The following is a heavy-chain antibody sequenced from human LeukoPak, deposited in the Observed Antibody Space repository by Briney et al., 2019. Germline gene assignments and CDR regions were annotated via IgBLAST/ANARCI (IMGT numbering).Heavy chain of an antibody. Sequence: SETLSLTRAVYGGSFSGYYWSWIRQPSGKGLEWIGEINHSGSTNYNPSLKSRVTISVDTSKNQFSLKLSSVTAADTAVYYCARGPYGDHLAYWGQGTLVTVSS. V-gene: IGHV4-34*01. CDR2: INHSGST. D-gene: IGHD4-17*01. J-gene: IGHJ4*02. CDR3: ARGPYGDHLAY. CDR1: GGSFSGYY.